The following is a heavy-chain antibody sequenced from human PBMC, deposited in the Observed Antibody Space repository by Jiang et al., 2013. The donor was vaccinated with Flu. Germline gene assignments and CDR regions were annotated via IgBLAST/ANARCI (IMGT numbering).Heavy chain of an antibody. CDR1: GFRVNSYW. Sequence: QLVESGGGVVQPGGSLRLSCAASGFRVNSYWMHWVRQVPGKGLVWVARIKNDGDYINYADFVKGRFSVSTDSAKNMMFLQMTSLRPEDTAVFHCARGGPRGSYGDSDDVFDVWGQGTMVTVS. V-gene: IGHV3-74*01. CDR3: ARGGPRGSYGDSDDVFDV. CDR2: IKNDGDYI. J-gene: IGHJ3*01. D-gene: IGHD4-17*01.